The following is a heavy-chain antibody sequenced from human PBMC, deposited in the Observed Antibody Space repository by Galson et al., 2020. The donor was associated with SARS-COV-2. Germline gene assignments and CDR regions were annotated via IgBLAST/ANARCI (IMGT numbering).Heavy chain of an antibody. CDR1: GFTFSSYG. D-gene: IGHD3-10*01. CDR3: AKEYYYGSGHPQY. V-gene: IGHV3-30*18. Sequence: GESLKISCAASGFTFSSYGMHWVRQAPGKGLEWVAVISKDGNKKYYADSVKGRFTISRDTSKNTLYLQMNSLRTEDTAVYYCAKEYYYGSGHPQYWGQGTLVTVSS. CDR2: ISKDGNKK. J-gene: IGHJ4*02.